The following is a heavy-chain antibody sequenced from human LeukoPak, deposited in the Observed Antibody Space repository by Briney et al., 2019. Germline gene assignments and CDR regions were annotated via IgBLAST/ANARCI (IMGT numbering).Heavy chain of an antibody. D-gene: IGHD3/OR15-3a*01. Sequence: SETLSLTCAVSGGSISSSNWWSWVRQPPGKGLEWIGSIYYSGNTYYNASLKSQVSISIDTSKNQFSLRLTSVTAADTAVYYCARQTGSGLFILPGGQGTLVTVSS. CDR2: IYYSGNT. CDR3: ARQTGSGLFILP. J-gene: IGHJ4*02. CDR1: GGSISSSNW. V-gene: IGHV4-39*01.